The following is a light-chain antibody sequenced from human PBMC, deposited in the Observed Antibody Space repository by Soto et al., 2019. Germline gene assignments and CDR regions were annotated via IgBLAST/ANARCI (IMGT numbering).Light chain of an antibody. CDR2: KDT. J-gene: IGLJ3*02. V-gene: IGLV3-25*02. CDR1: TLPKQY. CDR3: QSADYSATYRV. Sequence: SYELTQPPSVSVSPGQTARITCSGDTLPKQYAHWYQQKPGQAPLLLIYKDTERPSGIPERFSGSSSGTTVTLTISGVQAEDEADYYCQSADYSATYRVFGGGTQLTVL.